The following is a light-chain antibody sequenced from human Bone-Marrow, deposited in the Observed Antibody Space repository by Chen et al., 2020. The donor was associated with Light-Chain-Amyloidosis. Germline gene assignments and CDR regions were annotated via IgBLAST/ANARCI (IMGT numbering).Light chain of an antibody. CDR2: EVS. V-gene: IGLV2-14*01. CDR1: SGDVGTYNY. CDR3: SSFTSSSSYV. J-gene: IGLJ1*01. Sequence: QSALTQPASVSGSTGQSITISFTGTSGDVGTYNYVSWYQQHPSKAPKVMIYEVSNRPSGVSNRFSGSKSGNTASLTISGLQAEDEADYYCSSFTSSSSYVFGPGTKVTGL.